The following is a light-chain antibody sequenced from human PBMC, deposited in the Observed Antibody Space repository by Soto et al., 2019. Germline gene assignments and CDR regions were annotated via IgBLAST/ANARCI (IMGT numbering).Light chain of an antibody. CDR3: MQGTHWPPT. J-gene: IGKJ1*01. Sequence: EVVMTQSPLSLPVTLGQPASISCRSSQSLAYSDGRAYLSWFHQRPGQSPTRLISKASNRDSGVPDRFSASGSGTDFTLQINRVEAEDVGIYYCMQGTHWPPTFGRGTRVEIE. V-gene: IGKV2-30*01. CDR1: QSLAYSDGRAY. CDR2: KAS.